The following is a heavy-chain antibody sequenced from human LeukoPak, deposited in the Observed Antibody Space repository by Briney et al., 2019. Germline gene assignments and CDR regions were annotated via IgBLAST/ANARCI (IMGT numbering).Heavy chain of an antibody. V-gene: IGHV4-59*01. CDR3: ARGVYGAYFDF. Sequence: KTSETLSLTCDFSGDSLSGYYWSWLRQPPGKGPEWIAYRQSNGYTEYYPSLMSRVTISLDTSKRQLSLKLTSVTAADTAVYYCARGVYGAYFDFWGQGTLVTVSS. J-gene: IGHJ4*02. CDR2: RQSNGYT. CDR1: GDSLSGYY. D-gene: IGHD4-17*01.